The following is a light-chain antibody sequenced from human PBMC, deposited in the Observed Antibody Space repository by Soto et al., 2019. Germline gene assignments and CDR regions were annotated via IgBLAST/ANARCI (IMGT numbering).Light chain of an antibody. J-gene: IGKJ4*01. CDR2: GAS. Sequence: EIVLTQSPGTLSLSPRERATLSCRASQSVSSSYLAWYQQKPGQAPRLLIYGASSRATGIPDRFSGSGSGTDFTLTISRLEPEDFEVYYCHQYDSSPLTFGGGTKVEIK. CDR1: QSVSSSY. CDR3: HQYDSSPLT. V-gene: IGKV3-20*01.